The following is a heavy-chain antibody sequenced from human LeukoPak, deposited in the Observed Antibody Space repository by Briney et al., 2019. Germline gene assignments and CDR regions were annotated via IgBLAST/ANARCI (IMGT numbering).Heavy chain of an antibody. V-gene: IGHV1-2*02. CDR3: ARDRTSGHNWFDP. D-gene: IGHD2-15*01. Sequence: ASLKVSCKASVYTFTAYYMHWVRQAPGQGLEWMGWINPNSGGTNYAQKFQGRVTMTRDTSISTAYMELSRLTSDDTAMYYCARDRTSGHNWFDPWGQGTLVTVSS. CDR2: INPNSGGT. CDR1: VYTFTAYY. J-gene: IGHJ5*02.